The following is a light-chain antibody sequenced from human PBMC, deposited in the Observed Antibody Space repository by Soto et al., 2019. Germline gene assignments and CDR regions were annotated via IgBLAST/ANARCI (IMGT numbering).Light chain of an antibody. CDR1: QSVSSN. CDR2: GAS. Sequence: EVVMTQSPATLSVSPGERATLSCRASQSVSSNLAWYQQKPGQAPRLLISGASTRATGIPARFSVSGSGTEFTLTISSLQSEDFAVYYCHQYNNWPPWTFGQGTKVEIK. CDR3: HQYNNWPPWT. V-gene: IGKV3-15*01. J-gene: IGKJ1*01.